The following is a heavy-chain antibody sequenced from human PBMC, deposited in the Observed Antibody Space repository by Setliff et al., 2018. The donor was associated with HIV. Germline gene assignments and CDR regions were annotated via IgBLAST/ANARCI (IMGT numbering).Heavy chain of an antibody. J-gene: IGHJ3*02. CDR3: VRPLVIAFDTSDI. Sequence: GESLKISCQGSGYNFVDYSIAWVRQVPGKGLEWMGIIYPVDSETRYSPSFQGQVTISADKSINTAYLQWTTLKASDSAIYYCVRPLVIAFDTSDIWGQGTMVTVSS. D-gene: IGHD3-9*01. CDR1: GYNFVDYS. CDR2: IYPVDSET. V-gene: IGHV5-51*01.